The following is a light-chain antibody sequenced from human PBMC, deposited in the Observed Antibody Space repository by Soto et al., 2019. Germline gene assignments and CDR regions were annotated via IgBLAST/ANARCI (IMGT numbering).Light chain of an antibody. CDR1: QSVSSSY. J-gene: IGKJ2*01. CDR2: GAS. CDR3: QQYSSSPYT. Sequence: EIVLTQSPGTLSLSPGERATLSCRASQSVSSSYLAWYQQKPGQAPRLLIYGASSRATGIPDMFSGSGSGTDFPLTISRLEPDDFAVYYCQQYSSSPYTFGQGTKLEIK. V-gene: IGKV3-20*01.